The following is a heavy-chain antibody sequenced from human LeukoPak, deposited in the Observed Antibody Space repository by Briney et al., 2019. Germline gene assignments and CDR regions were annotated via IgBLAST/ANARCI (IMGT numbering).Heavy chain of an antibody. Sequence: SETLSLTCAVYGGSFSGYYGSWIRQPPGKGLEWIGEINHSGSTNYNPSLKSRVTISVDTSKNQFSLKLSSVPAADTAVYYCARERRYYYGSGSYPYWGQGNLVTVSS. V-gene: IGHV4-34*01. CDR2: INHSGST. CDR1: GGSFSGYY. J-gene: IGHJ4*02. CDR3: ARERRYYYGSGSYPY. D-gene: IGHD3-10*01.